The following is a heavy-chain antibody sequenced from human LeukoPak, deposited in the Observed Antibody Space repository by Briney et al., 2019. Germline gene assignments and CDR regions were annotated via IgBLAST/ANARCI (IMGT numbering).Heavy chain of an antibody. D-gene: IGHD3-22*01. CDR1: GGSISSGSYY. CDR3: GRVVMDSSGYYYAAFDI. J-gene: IGHJ3*02. CDR2: IYTSGST. V-gene: IGHV4-61*02. Sequence: SETLSLTCTVSGGSISSGSYYWSWIRQPAGRGLEWIGRIYTSGSTNYNPSLKSRVTISVDTSKNQFSLKLSSVTAADTAVYYCGRVVMDSSGYYYAAFDIWGQGTMVTVSS.